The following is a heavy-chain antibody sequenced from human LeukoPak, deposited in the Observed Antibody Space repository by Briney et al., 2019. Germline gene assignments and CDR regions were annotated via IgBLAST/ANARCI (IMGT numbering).Heavy chain of an antibody. CDR1: GGSFSGYY. D-gene: IGHD6-13*01. V-gene: IGHV4-59*08. CDR3: ARHATAAGPSDY. Sequence: SETLSLTCAVYGGSFSGYYWSWIRQPPGKGLEWIGYIYYIGSTNYNPSLKSRVTISVDTSKNQFSLKLTSVTAADTAVYYCARHATAAGPSDYWGQGTLVTVSS. CDR2: IYYIGST. J-gene: IGHJ4*02.